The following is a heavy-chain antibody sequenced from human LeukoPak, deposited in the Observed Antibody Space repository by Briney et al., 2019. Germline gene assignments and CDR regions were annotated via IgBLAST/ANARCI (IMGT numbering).Heavy chain of an antibody. Sequence: SEPLSLTCAVYGGSFSGYYWSWIRQPPGKGLEWIGEINHSGSTNYNPSLKSRVTVSVDTSKNQFSLKLSSVTAADTAVYYCARGGLQLWSKVPDYWGQGTLVTVSS. V-gene: IGHV4-34*01. CDR3: ARGGLQLWSKVPDY. J-gene: IGHJ4*02. D-gene: IGHD5-18*01. CDR2: INHSGST. CDR1: GGSFSGYY.